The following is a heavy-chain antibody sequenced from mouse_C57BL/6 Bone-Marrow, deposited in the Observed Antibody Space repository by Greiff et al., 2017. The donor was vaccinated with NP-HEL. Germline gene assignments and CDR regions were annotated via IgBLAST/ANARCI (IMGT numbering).Heavy chain of an antibody. CDR1: GFTFSDYG. Sequence: EVQLVESGGGLVQPGGSLKLSCAASGFTFSDYGMAWVRQAPRKGPEWVAFISNLAYSIYYADTVTGRFTISRENATNTLYLEMSSLRSEDTAMYYCARHGYGSSYDYAMDYWGQGTSVTVSS. CDR2: ISNLAYSI. J-gene: IGHJ4*01. D-gene: IGHD1-1*01. V-gene: IGHV5-15*01. CDR3: ARHGYGSSYDYAMDY.